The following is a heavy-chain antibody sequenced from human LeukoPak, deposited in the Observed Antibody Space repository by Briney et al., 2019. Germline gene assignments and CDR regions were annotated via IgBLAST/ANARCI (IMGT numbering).Heavy chain of an antibody. CDR2: INHSGST. J-gene: IGHJ4*02. V-gene: IGHV4-34*01. D-gene: IGHD2-2*01. Sequence: SETLSLTCAVYGGSFSGYYWSWIRQPPGKGLEWIGEINHSGSTNYNPSLKSRVTISVDTSKNQFSLKLSSVTAADTAVYYCASFSVVPAYFDYWGQGTLATVSS. CDR3: ASFSVVPAYFDY. CDR1: GGSFSGYY.